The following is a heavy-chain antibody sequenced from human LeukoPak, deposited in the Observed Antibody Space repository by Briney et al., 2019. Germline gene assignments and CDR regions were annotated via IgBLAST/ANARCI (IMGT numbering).Heavy chain of an antibody. D-gene: IGHD3-3*01. V-gene: IGHV1-18*01. Sequence: ASVKVSCKASGYTFTSHGISWVRQAPGKGLEWMGWISAYNGDTKYAQKTQGRVTMTTDASTSTAYMELRSLRSDDTAVYYCARDPSNTSGYYAYLDYWGQGSLVTVSS. CDR1: GYTFTSHG. CDR2: ISAYNGDT. CDR3: ARDPSNTSGYYAYLDY. J-gene: IGHJ4*02.